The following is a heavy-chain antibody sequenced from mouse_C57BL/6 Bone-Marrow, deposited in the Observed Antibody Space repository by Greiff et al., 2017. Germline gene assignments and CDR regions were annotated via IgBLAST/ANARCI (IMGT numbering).Heavy chain of an antibody. D-gene: IGHD2-10*02. Sequence: VQLVESGAELVRPGASVKLSCKASGYTFTDYYINWVKQRPGQGLEWIARIYPGSGNTYYNEKFKGKATLTAEKSSSTAYMQLSSLTSEDSAVYYCARCLSIYAMDYWGQGTSVTVSS. J-gene: IGHJ4*01. CDR2: IYPGSGNT. V-gene: IGHV1-76*01. CDR1: GYTFTDYY. CDR3: ARCLSIYAMDY.